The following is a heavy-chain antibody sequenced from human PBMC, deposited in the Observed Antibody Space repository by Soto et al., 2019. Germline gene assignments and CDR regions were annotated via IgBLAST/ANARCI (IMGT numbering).Heavy chain of an antibody. J-gene: IGHJ6*02. CDR2: IWYDGSSK. V-gene: IGHV3-33*01. CDR1: GFTFSSYG. D-gene: IGHD3-10*01. CDR3: ASSYYGSGSYVLDYYYYYGMDV. Sequence: GGSLRLSCAASGFTFSSYGMLWVRQAPGKGLEWVAVIWYDGSSKYYADSVKGRFTISRDNSKNTLYLQMNSLRAEDTAVYYCASSYYGSGSYVLDYYYYYGMDVWGQGTTVTVSS.